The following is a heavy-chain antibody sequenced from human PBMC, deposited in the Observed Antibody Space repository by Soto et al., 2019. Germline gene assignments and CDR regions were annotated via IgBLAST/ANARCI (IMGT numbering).Heavy chain of an antibody. CDR3: ARSMGWRDAFDI. D-gene: IGHD6-19*01. V-gene: IGHV3-7*01. J-gene: IGHJ3*02. CDR1: GFTFRSYC. CDR2: IRHDARDQ. Sequence: EVQLVESGGGLVQPGGSLRLFCAASGFTFRSYCMGWVRQAPGKGLEWLANIRHDARDQYYVDSVEGRFTISRDNTKSAVYLQMNSLRAEDTAVYYCARSMGWRDAFDIGGQGTMVTVSS.